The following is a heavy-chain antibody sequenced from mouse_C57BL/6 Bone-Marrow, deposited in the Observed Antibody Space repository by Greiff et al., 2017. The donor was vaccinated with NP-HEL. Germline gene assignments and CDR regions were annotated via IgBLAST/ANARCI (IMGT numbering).Heavy chain of an antibody. D-gene: IGHD2-5*01. Sequence: VQLQQSGAELARPGASVKLSCKASGYTFTSYGISWVKQRPGQGLEWIGEIYPRSGNTYYNEKFKGKATLTADKSSSTAYMELRSLTSEDSAVYVCARPYYSNYGGWFADWGQGTLVTVSA. CDR2: IYPRSGNT. CDR1: GYTFTSYG. V-gene: IGHV1-81*01. J-gene: IGHJ3*01. CDR3: ARPYYSNYGGWFAD.